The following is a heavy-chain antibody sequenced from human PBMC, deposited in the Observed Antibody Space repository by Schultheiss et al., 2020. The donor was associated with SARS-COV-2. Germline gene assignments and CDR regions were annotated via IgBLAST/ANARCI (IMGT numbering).Heavy chain of an antibody. V-gene: IGHV3-48*01. CDR2: ISSSSSTI. Sequence: GGSLRLSCAASGFTFSSYSMNWVRQAPGKGLEWVSYISSSSSTIYYADSVKGRFTISRDNSKNTLYLQMNSLRAEDTAVYYCARVGRDGYNRLFDYWGQGTLVTVSS. D-gene: IGHD5-24*01. CDR1: GFTFSSYS. CDR3: ARVGRDGYNRLFDY. J-gene: IGHJ4*02.